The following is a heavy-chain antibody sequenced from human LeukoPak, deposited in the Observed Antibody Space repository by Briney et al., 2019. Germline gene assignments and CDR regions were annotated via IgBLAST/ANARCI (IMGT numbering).Heavy chain of an antibody. CDR1: GYTFTGYY. V-gene: IGHV1-2*02. CDR2: INPNSGGT. J-gene: IGHJ5*02. Sequence: GASVKVSCKASGYTFTGYYMHWVRQAPGQWLEWMGWINPNSGGTNYAQKFQGRVTMTRDTSISTTYMELSRLRSDDTAVYYCARDPSPPVLEWLLNRFDPWGQGTLVTVSS. D-gene: IGHD3-3*01. CDR3: ARDPSPPVLEWLLNRFDP.